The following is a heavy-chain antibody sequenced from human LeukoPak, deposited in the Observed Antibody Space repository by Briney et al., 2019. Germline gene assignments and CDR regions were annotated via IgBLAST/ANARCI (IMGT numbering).Heavy chain of an antibody. V-gene: IGHV4-39*01. Sequence: SETLSLTCTASGGSISSNNYYWGWLRHPPGKGLEWIGSIYSSGSTSYSPSLKSRVTISVDTSTNQFSLKLSSVTAADTAVYYCARNQSTSRETYFDYWGQGTLVTVSS. D-gene: IGHD1-26*01. CDR3: ARNQSTSRETYFDY. CDR2: IYSSGST. J-gene: IGHJ4*02. CDR1: GGSISSNNYY.